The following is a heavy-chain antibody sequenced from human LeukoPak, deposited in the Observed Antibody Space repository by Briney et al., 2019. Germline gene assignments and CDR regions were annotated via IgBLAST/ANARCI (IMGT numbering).Heavy chain of an antibody. D-gene: IGHD5-18*01. J-gene: IGHJ4*02. V-gene: IGHV3-30*18. Sequence: GGSLRLSCAASGFTFSSYGLHWVRQAPGKGLEWVAVTSYDGSNKYYADSVKGLFTISRDNSKNTLYLQMNSLRAEDTAVYYCAKDKQLWLISPPDYWGQGTLVTVSS. CDR1: GFTFSSYG. CDR3: AKDKQLWLISPPDY. CDR2: TSYDGSNK.